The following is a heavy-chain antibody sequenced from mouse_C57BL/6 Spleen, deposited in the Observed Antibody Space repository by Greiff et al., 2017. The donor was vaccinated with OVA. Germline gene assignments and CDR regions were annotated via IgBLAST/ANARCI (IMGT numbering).Heavy chain of an antibody. J-gene: IGHJ3*01. CDR2: IDPSDSYT. CDR3: ARGESTY. CDR1: GYTFTSYW. V-gene: IGHV1-50*01. D-gene: IGHD6-2*01. Sequence: QVQLQQPGAELMKPGASVKLSCKDSGYTFTSYWLQWVKQRPGQGLEWIGEIDPSDSYTNYTQKFKGKATLTVDTSSSTAYMQLISLTSEDSAVYYCARGESTYWGQGTLVTVSA.